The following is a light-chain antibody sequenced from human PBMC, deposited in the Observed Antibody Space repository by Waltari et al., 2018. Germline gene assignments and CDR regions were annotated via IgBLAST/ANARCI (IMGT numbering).Light chain of an antibody. CDR1: GSNIGAGHD. V-gene: IGLV1-40*01. Sequence: QSVLTQPPSVSGAPGQRVTISCTGSGSNIGAGHDIHGYQHLPRAAPKLPIYGSTSRPLGVPARFFGSTSGTSASLAITGLQAEDEADYYCQSYDTSLSVVFGGGTKLTVL. J-gene: IGLJ3*02. CDR2: GST. CDR3: QSYDTSLSVV.